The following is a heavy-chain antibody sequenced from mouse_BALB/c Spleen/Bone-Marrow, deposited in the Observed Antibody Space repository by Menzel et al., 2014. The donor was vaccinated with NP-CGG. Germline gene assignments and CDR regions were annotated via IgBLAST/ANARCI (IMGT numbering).Heavy chain of an antibody. V-gene: IGHV2-9*02. Sequence: VQRVESGPGLVAPSQSLSITCTVSGFSLTSYGVHWVRQPPGKGLEWLGVIWAGGSTNYNSALMSRLSISKDNSKSXVFLKMNSLQTDDTAMYYCAREEGGNWFAYWGQGTLVTVSA. D-gene: IGHD2-1*01. CDR1: GFSLTSYG. CDR2: IWAGGST. CDR3: AREEGGNWFAY. J-gene: IGHJ3*01.